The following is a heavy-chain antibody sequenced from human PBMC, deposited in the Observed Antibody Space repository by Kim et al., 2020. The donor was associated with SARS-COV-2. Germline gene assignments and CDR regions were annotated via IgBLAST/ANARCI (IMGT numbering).Heavy chain of an antibody. CDR3: ALVSLGNY. V-gene: IGHV3-48*02. CDR2: ISSSSTI. Sequence: GGSLRLSCAASGFTFSSYSMNWVRQAPGKGLEWVSYISSSSTIYYADSVKGRFTISIDNAKNSLYLQMNSLRDEDTAVYYCALVSLGNYWGQGTLVTVSS. J-gene: IGHJ4*02. D-gene: IGHD7-27*01. CDR1: GFTFSSYS.